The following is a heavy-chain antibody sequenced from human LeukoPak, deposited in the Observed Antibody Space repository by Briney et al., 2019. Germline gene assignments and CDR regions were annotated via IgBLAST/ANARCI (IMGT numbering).Heavy chain of an antibody. J-gene: IGHJ4*02. V-gene: IGHV4-59*01. CDR2: IYYSGST. D-gene: IGHD3-22*01. CDR3: ARDRYYDSSGYYYPHYFDY. Sequence: PSETLSFTCTVSGGSISSYYWSWIRQPPGKGLEWIGYIYYSGSTNYNPSLKSRVTISVDTSKNQFSLKLSSVTAADTAVYYCARDRYYDSSGYYYPHYFDYWGQGTLVTVSS. CDR1: GGSISSYY.